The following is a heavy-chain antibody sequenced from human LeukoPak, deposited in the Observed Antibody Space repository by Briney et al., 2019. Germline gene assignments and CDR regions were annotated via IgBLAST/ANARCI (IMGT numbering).Heavy chain of an antibody. D-gene: IGHD3-22*01. CDR1: GFTFDDYG. V-gene: IGHV3-20*04. CDR2: INWNGGST. CDR3: ARDNHDSSGYYTNAFDI. Sequence: GGSLRLSCAASGFTFDDYGMSWVRQAPGKGLEWVSGINWNGGSTGYADSVKGRFTISRDNAKNSLYLQMNSLRAEDTAVYYCARDNHDSSGYYTNAFDIWGQGTMVTVSS. J-gene: IGHJ3*02.